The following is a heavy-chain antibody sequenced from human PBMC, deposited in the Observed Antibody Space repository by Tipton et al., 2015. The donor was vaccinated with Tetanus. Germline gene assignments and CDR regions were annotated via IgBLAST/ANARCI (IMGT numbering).Heavy chain of an antibody. CDR3: ARHLYGYWFDP. CDR1: GASITSDEYY. D-gene: IGHD3-10*01. J-gene: IGHJ5*02. V-gene: IGHV4-30-4*01. CDR2: VLNSGKT. Sequence: TLSLTCTVSGASITSDEYYWSWIRQSPGRGLESIGYVLNSGKTYYHPSLRRRVIISLDRSKSQFSLKLTSVTAADTAVYYCARHLYGYWFDPWGQGAL.